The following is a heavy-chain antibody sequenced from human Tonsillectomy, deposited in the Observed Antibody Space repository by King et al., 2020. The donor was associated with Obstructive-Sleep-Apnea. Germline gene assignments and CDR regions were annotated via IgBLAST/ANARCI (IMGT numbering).Heavy chain of an antibody. CDR2: ISYDGSKK. V-gene: IGHV3-30-3*01. CDR3: AREIYGSSPFAD. J-gene: IGHJ4*02. Sequence: VQLVESGGGVVQPGRSLRLSCAASGFTFSTYAMHWVRQAPGKGLDWVALISYDGSKKFYAESVKGRFTISRDNSKNTMYLQMNSLRVEDTAVYYCAREIYGSSPFADWGQGTLVTVSS. CDR1: GFTFSTYA. D-gene: IGHD4-23*01.